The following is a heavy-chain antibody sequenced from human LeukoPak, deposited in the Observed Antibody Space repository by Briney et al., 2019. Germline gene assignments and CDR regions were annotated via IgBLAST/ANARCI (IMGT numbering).Heavy chain of an antibody. V-gene: IGHV3-72*01. D-gene: IGHD5-18*01. CDR3: AKDYRVQLWPITNY. Sequence: GGSLRLSCAASGFTFSDHLMDWVRQAPGKGLEWLGRSRNKARSYTTEYAASVKGRFTVSRDESKNSLYLQMNSLRAEDTAVYYCAKDYRVQLWPITNYWGQGTLVTVSS. J-gene: IGHJ4*02. CDR2: SRNKARSYTT. CDR1: GFTFSDHL.